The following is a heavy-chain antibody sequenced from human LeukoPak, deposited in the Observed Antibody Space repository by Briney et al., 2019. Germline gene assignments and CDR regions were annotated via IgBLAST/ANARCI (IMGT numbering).Heavy chain of an antibody. CDR2: IDASGNT. V-gene: IGHV4-4*07. J-gene: IGHJ4*02. CDR1: GGPITEYF. Sequence: KASEILSLTCTVSGGPITEYFCNWIRQPAGKGLEWIGRIDASGNTDYNPSLKSRVTMSLDSSNSQCSLKLTSVTAADTAVYYCAREVTLDIWGFDYLDYWGQGTLVTVSS. CDR3: AREVTLDIWGFDYLDY. D-gene: IGHD2-21*02.